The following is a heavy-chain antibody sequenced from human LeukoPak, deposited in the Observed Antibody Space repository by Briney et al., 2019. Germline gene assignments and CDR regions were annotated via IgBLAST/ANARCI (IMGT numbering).Heavy chain of an antibody. Sequence: PGGSLRLSCAASGFTFSSYWMSWVRQAPGKGLEWVANIKQDGSEKCYVDSVKGRFTISRDNAKNSVYLQMNSLRAEDTAVYYCARGRQTYYYYYMDVWGKGTTVTVSS. CDR3: ARGRQTYYYYYMDV. V-gene: IGHV3-7*01. CDR2: IKQDGSEK. J-gene: IGHJ6*03. CDR1: GFTFSSYW.